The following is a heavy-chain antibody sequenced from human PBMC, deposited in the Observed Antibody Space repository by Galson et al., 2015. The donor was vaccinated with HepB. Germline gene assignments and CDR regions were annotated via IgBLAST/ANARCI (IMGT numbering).Heavy chain of an antibody. J-gene: IGHJ3*02. CDR1: GFTFSSYA. D-gene: IGHD5-12*01. CDR2: ISYDGNNK. CDR3: AREGARGYGSPRDAFDI. Sequence: SLRLSCAASGFTFSSYAMHWVRRAPGKGLEWVAVISYDGNNKDYADSVKGRFTISRNNSKNTLYLQMNSLRAEDTAVYYCAREGARGYGSPRDAFDIWGQGTMVTVSS. V-gene: IGHV3-30*04.